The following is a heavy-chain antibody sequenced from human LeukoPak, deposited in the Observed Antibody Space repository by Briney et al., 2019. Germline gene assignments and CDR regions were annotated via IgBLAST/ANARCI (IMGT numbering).Heavy chain of an antibody. D-gene: IGHD2-2*01. CDR2: IKQDGSEK. Sequence: GGSLRLSCAASGFTFSNYWMSWVRQGPGKGLEWVANIKQDGSEKYYVDSVKGRFTISRDNAKNSLYLQMNSLRAEDTAVYYCAREWGIVVVPAGLYGMDVWGQGTTVTVSS. CDR3: AREWGIVVVPAGLYGMDV. CDR1: GFTFSNYW. J-gene: IGHJ6*02. V-gene: IGHV3-7*01.